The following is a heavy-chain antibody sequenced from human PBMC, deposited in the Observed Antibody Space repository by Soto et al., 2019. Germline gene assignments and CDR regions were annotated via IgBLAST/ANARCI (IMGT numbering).Heavy chain of an antibody. Sequence: GGSLRLSCAASGFTFSSYWMHWVRQAPGKGLVWVSRINSDGSSTSYADSVKGRFTISRDNAKNTLYLQMNSLRAEDTAVYYCARDKCSSTSCYRYYYYGMDVWGQGTTVTVSS. CDR1: GFTFSSYW. CDR2: INSDGSST. J-gene: IGHJ6*02. CDR3: ARDKCSSTSCYRYYYYGMDV. D-gene: IGHD2-2*01. V-gene: IGHV3-74*01.